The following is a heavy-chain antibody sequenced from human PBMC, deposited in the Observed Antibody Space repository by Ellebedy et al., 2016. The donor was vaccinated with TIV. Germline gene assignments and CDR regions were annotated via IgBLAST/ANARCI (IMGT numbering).Heavy chain of an antibody. D-gene: IGHD5-18*01. CDR2: TYYRSKWYN. CDR1: GDSVSTDIG. V-gene: IGHV6-1*01. J-gene: IGHJ4*02. Sequence: SETLSLTCVISGDSVSTDIGWNWIRQSPSRGLEWLGRTYYRSKWYNDYAVSVKSRITINPDTSKNQFSLQLNSVTPEDTAVYYCARRRNVDTALDYWGQGTLVTVSS. CDR3: ARRRNVDTALDY.